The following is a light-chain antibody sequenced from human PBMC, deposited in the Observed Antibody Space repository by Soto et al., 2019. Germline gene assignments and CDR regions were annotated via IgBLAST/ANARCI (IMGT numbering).Light chain of an antibody. Sequence: QSALTQPASVSGSPGQSITISCTGTRSDVGGYNYVSWYQQHPGKAPKLMIYEVSNRPSGVSNRFSGSKSGNTASLTISGLQAEDEADYYCSSYTSSNTGVFGGGTKLTVL. CDR1: RSDVGGYNY. V-gene: IGLV2-14*01. CDR2: EVS. J-gene: IGLJ3*02. CDR3: SSYTSSNTGV.